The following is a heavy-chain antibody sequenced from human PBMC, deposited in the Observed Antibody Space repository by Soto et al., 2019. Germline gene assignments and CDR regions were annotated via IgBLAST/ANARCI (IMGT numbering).Heavy chain of an antibody. CDR1: GGSISGGGFS. D-gene: IGHD3-10*01. CDR2: ILHTGGT. CDR3: ARLQFGEGFDY. J-gene: IGHJ4*02. V-gene: IGHV4-30-2*01. Sequence: SETLSLTCAVSGGSISGGGFSWSWIRQPPGKGLEWIGYILHTGGTQYNPSLKSRVSMSVDKSKNQFSLHLTSVTAADTAVYYCARLQFGEGFDYWGQGALVTVSA.